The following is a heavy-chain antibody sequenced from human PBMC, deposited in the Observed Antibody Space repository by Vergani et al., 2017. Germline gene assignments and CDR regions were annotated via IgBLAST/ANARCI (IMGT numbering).Heavy chain of an antibody. D-gene: IGHD2-21*02. J-gene: IGHJ4*02. Sequence: QITLKESGPTLVKPTQTLTLTCTFSGFSLSTSGVGVGWNRQPPGTALEWLALIYWDDDKRYSPSLKSRLTITKDTSKNQLVLTMTNMDPVDTATYYCAHSFDAYCGGDCYTQDYWGQGTLVTVSS. V-gene: IGHV2-5*02. CDR2: IYWDDDK. CDR1: GFSLSTSGVG. CDR3: AHSFDAYCGGDCYTQDY.